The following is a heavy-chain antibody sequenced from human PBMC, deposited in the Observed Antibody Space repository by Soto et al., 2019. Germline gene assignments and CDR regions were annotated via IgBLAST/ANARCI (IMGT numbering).Heavy chain of an antibody. Sequence: QVQLQESGPGLVKPSQTLSLTCTVSGGSISSGGYYWSWIRQHPGKGLEWIGYIYYSRSTYYNPSITSRVTISVDTSKNQFSLKLSSVTAADTAVYYCASGSGSYYSWFDPWGQGTLVTVSS. CDR1: GGSISSGGYY. CDR2: IYYSRST. V-gene: IGHV4-31*03. CDR3: ASGSGSYYSWFDP. J-gene: IGHJ5*02. D-gene: IGHD3-10*01.